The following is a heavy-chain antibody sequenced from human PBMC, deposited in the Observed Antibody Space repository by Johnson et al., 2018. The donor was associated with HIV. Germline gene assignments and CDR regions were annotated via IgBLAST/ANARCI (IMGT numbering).Heavy chain of an antibody. D-gene: IGHD2-15*01. V-gene: IGHV3-13*01. Sequence: VQLVESGGGLVQPGGSLRLSCAASGYTFSRSDMHWVRQGRGKGLEWVSAIGTAGDTYYAGSVKGRFTISRDNSKNTLYLQMGSLRAEDMAVYYCARETRGGGGAFDIWGQGTMVTVSS. CDR3: ARETRGGGGAFDI. CDR2: IGTAGDT. CDR1: GYTFSRSD. J-gene: IGHJ3*02.